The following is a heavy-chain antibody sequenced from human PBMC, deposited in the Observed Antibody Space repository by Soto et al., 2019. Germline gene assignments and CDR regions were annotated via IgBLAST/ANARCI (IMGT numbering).Heavy chain of an antibody. J-gene: IGHJ6*02. V-gene: IGHV1-46*01. D-gene: IGHD3-3*01. Sequence: GASVKVSCKASGYTFTSYYMHWVRQAPGQGLEWMGIINPSGGSTSYAQKFQGRVTMTRDTSTSTVYMELSSLRSEDTAVYYCARENRLPLEAYYYYGMDVWGQGTTVTVSS. CDR2: INPSGGST. CDR1: GYTFTSYY. CDR3: ARENRLPLEAYYYYGMDV.